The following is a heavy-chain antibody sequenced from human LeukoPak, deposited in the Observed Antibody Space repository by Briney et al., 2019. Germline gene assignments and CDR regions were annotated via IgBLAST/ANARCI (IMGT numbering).Heavy chain of an antibody. V-gene: IGHV3-30*18. CDR2: ICYEGSNI. Sequence: PGGSLRLSYVTSGFTVSTFAMHWVREGPGQGPECEAVICYEGSNIYYADSVQGRFTISRDNSNNTVYLQMNSLRAEDTAVYYCAKVRTTDYYFDHWGQGTLVTVSS. D-gene: IGHD1-1*01. CDR1: GFTVSTFA. J-gene: IGHJ4*02. CDR3: AKVRTTDYYFDH.